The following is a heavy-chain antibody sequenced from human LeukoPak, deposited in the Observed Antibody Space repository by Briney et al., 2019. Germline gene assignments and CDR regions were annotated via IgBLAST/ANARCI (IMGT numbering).Heavy chain of an antibody. D-gene: IGHD3-16*01. CDR2: INPKSGDT. V-gene: IGHV1-2*02. CDR3: ARGRGSSPYDAFDI. Sequence: ASVTVSCEASVYTFIGYCMHWVRQPPGQGLAWMGWINPKSGDTNYAQNFQGRVTVTRDTSISTAYIDLSRLRSDDTAIYYCARGRGSSPYDAFDIWGQGTMVTVSS. J-gene: IGHJ3*02. CDR1: VYTFIGYC.